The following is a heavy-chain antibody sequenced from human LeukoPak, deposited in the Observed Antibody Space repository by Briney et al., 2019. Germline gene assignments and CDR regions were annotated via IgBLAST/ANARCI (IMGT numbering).Heavy chain of an antibody. CDR2: INHSGST. CDR1: GGSFSGYF. CDR3: ARGPESGSYFAWFGP. V-gene: IGHV4-34*01. D-gene: IGHD3-10*01. J-gene: IGHJ5*02. Sequence: KASETLSLTCAVYGGSFSGYFWNWIRQPPGKGLEWIGEINHSGSTHHNPSLKSRVTISIDTSKNQISLKLSSVTAADTAVYYCARGPESGSYFAWFGPWGQGTLVTVSS.